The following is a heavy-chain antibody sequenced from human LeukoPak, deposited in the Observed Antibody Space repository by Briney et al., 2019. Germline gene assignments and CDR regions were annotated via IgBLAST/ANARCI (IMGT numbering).Heavy chain of an antibody. CDR2: IYYSGST. J-gene: IGHJ4*02. CDR1: GGSISSGGYY. CDR3: ARDDLVRGSIDY. V-gene: IGHV4-31*03. Sequence: PSQTLSLTCTVSGGSISSGGYYWRWIRQHPGKGLEWIRYIYYSGSTYYNPSLKSRVTISVDTSKNQFSLKLSSVTAADTAVYYCARDDLVRGSIDYWGQGTLVTVSS. D-gene: IGHD3-10*01.